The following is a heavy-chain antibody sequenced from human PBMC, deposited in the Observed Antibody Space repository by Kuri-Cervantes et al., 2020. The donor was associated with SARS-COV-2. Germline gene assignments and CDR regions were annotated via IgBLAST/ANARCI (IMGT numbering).Heavy chain of an antibody. CDR1: GGSISSSSYY. D-gene: IGHD3-10*01. J-gene: IGHJ3*02. V-gene: IGHV4-39*01. CDR2: IYYSGST. CDR3: ARGHRRDTMVRGVILRGTAFDI. Sequence: GSLRLSCTVSGGSISSSSYYWGWVRQPPGKGLEWIGSIYYSGSTYYNPSLKSRVTISVDTSKNQFSLKLSSVTAADTAVYYCARGHRRDTMVRGVILRGTAFDIWGQGTMVTVSS.